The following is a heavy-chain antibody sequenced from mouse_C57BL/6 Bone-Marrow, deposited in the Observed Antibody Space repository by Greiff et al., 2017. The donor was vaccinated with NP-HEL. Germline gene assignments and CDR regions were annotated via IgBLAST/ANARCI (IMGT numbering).Heavy chain of an antibody. CDR3: ARRGAFDY. CDR1: GYTFTDYY. CDR2: INHNNGGT. V-gene: IGHV1-26*01. Sequence: EVQLQESGPELVKPGASVKISCKASGYTFTDYYMNWVKQSHGKSLEWIGDINHNNGGTSYNQKFKGKATLTVDKSSSTAYMELRSLTSEDSAVYYCARRGAFDYWGQGTTLTVSS. J-gene: IGHJ2*01.